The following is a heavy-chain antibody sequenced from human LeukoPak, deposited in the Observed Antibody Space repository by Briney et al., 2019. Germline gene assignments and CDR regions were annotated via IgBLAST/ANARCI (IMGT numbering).Heavy chain of an antibody. CDR1: GDSISSSNYY. CDR3: ARGLLTYYFDY. CDR2: IYHSGST. Sequence: SETLSLTCTVSGDSISSSNYYWSWIRQPPGKGLEWIGYIYHSGSTYYNPSLKSRVTISVDRSKNQFSLKLSSVTAADTAVYYCARGLLTYYFDYWGQGTLVTVSS. V-gene: IGHV4-30-2*01. J-gene: IGHJ4*02. D-gene: IGHD3-16*01.